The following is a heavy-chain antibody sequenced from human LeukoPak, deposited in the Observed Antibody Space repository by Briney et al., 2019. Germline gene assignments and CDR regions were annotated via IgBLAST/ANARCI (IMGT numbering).Heavy chain of an antibody. V-gene: IGHV4-39*07. Sequence: SETLPLTCTVSGGSISSSSYYWGWIRQPPGKGLEWIGSIYYSGSTYYNPSLKSRVTISVDTSKNQFSLKLSSVTAADTAVYYCARSSGWYSRCFDPWGQGTLVTVSS. D-gene: IGHD6-19*01. CDR1: GGSISSSSYY. CDR2: IYYSGST. CDR3: ARSSGWYSRCFDP. J-gene: IGHJ5*02.